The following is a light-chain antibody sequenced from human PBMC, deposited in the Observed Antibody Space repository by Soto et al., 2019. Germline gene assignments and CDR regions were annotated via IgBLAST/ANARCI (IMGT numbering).Light chain of an antibody. Sequence: EIVMTQSPATLSVSPGERATLSCRASQSVSSNLAWYQQKPGQAPRLLIYGASTRATGIPARFSGSGSVTEFTLTISSLLSEDFAVYYCQQYNNWPFTFGPGTKVDIK. CDR1: QSVSSN. V-gene: IGKV3-15*01. CDR3: QQYNNWPFT. CDR2: GAS. J-gene: IGKJ3*01.